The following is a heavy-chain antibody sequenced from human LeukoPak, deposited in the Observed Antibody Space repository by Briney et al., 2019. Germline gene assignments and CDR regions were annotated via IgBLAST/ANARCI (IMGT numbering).Heavy chain of an antibody. CDR2: IYSGGST. D-gene: IGHD2-2*01. Sequence: PGGSLRLSCAASGFTVSSNYMSWVRQAPGKGLEWVSVIYSGGSTYYADSVKGRFTISRHNSKNTLYLQMNSLRAEDTAVYYCARSIVVVPAAMDPHGMDVWGQGTTVTVSS. CDR3: ARSIVVVPAAMDPHGMDV. V-gene: IGHV3-53*04. J-gene: IGHJ6*02. CDR1: GFTVSSNY.